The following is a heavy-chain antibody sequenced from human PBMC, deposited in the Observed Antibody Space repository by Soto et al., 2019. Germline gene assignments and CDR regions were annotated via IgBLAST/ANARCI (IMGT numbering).Heavy chain of an antibody. J-gene: IGHJ3*02. CDR1: GFTFSSYS. CDR2: ISSSSSSI. V-gene: IGHV3-48*02. D-gene: IGHD6-19*01. CDR3: ARTRTSSIAVSGYAFEI. Sequence: PGGSLRLSCAASGFTFSSYSMVWVRQAPGKGLEWVSYISSSSSSIYYADSVKGRFTISRDNAKNSLYLQMNSLRDEDTAMYYCARTRTSSIAVSGYAFEIWGQGTTVTGSS.